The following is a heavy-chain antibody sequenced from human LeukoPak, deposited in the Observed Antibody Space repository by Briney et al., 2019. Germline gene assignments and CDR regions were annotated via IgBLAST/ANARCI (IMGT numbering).Heavy chain of an antibody. CDR2: INTDSGNP. CDR1: GYGFDSQG. J-gene: IGHJ3*02. V-gene: IGHV7-4-1*02. Sequence: ASVKVSCKASGYGFDSQGMNWVRQAPGQGLEWMGWINTDSGNPTYAQGFTGRFVFSLDSSVSTAYLQISNLMPEDTAKYYCAREILRFDIWGKGTMVIVSS. CDR3: AREILRFDI.